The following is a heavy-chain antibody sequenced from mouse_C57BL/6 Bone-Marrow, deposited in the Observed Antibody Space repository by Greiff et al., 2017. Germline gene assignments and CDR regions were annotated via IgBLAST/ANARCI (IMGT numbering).Heavy chain of an antibody. D-gene: IGHD1-1*01. J-gene: IGHJ1*03. CDR3: ATLISTVVANWYFDV. CDR2: IDPSDSST. Sequence: VKLQQPGAELVMPGASVKLSCKASGYTFTSYWMHWVKQRPGQGLEWIGEIDPSDSSTNYNQKFKGKSTLTVDKSSSTAYMQLSSLTSEDSAVYYCATLISTVVANWYFDVWGTGTTVTVSS. V-gene: IGHV1-69*01. CDR1: GYTFTSYW.